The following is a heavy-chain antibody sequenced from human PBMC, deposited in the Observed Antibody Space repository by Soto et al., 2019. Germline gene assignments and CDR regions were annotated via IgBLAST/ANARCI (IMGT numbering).Heavy chain of an antibody. J-gene: IGHJ4*02. V-gene: IGHV1-18*04. D-gene: IGHD1-26*01. CDR2: ISAYNGNT. CDR1: GYTFTSYG. CDR3: ATHREVGATTTLDY. Sequence: ASVKVSCKASGYTFTSYGISWVRQAPGQGLEWMGWISAYNGNTNYAQKLQGRVTMTTDASTSTAYMELRSLRSDDTAVYYCATHREVGATTTLDYWGQGTLVTVSS.